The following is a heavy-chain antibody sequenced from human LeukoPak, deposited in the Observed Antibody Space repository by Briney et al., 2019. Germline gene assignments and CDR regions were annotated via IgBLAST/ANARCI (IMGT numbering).Heavy chain of an antibody. J-gene: IGHJ4*02. Sequence: SETLSLTCTVSGGSISSYYWSWIRRPPGKGLEWIGSIYYSGSTYYNPSLKSRVTISVDTSKNQFSLKLSSVTAADTAVYYCARREVGATLGFDYWGQGTLVTVSS. V-gene: IGHV4-59*05. CDR1: GGSISSYY. CDR3: ARREVGATLGFDY. CDR2: IYYSGST. D-gene: IGHD1-26*01.